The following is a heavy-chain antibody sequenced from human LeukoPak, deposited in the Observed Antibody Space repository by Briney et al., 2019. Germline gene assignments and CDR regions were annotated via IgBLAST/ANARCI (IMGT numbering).Heavy chain of an antibody. CDR1: GYTFTGYY. V-gene: IGHV1-2*02. CDR3: ARGLSPGSPPAFDI. CDR2: INPNNDGT. Sequence: ASVKVSCKASGYTFTGYYMHWVRQAPGQGLEWMGWINPNNDGTNYAQKFQGRVTMTRDTSISTAYMELSRLRSDDTAVYYCARGLSPGSPPAFDIWGQGTMVTVSS. J-gene: IGHJ3*02. D-gene: IGHD3-10*01.